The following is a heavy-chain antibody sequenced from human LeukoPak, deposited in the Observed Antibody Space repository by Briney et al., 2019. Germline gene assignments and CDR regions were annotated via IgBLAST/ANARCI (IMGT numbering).Heavy chain of an antibody. V-gene: IGHV4-4*02. J-gene: IGHJ4*02. Sequence: SETLSLTCAVSGGSISSSNWWSWVRQPPGKGLEWIGEIYHSGSTNYNPSLKSRGTISVDKSKNQFSLKLSSVPAADTAVYYCARKEACTNGVCYTGEDYWGQGTLVTVSS. CDR1: GGSISSSNW. CDR3: ARKEACTNGVCYTGEDY. D-gene: IGHD2-8*01. CDR2: IYHSGST.